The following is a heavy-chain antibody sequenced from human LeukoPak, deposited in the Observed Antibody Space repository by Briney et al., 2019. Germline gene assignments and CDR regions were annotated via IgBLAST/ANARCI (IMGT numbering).Heavy chain of an antibody. D-gene: IGHD3-10*01. CDR2: IIPIFGTA. Sequence: SVKVSCKASGYTFTRYGISWVRQAPGQGLEWMGGIIPIFGTANYAQKFQGRVTITADESTSTAYMELSSLRSEDTAVYYCARGGTSKYYYGSGGKHYFDYWGQGTLVTVSS. CDR1: GYTFTRYG. V-gene: IGHV1-69*13. CDR3: ARGGTSKYYYGSGGKHYFDY. J-gene: IGHJ4*02.